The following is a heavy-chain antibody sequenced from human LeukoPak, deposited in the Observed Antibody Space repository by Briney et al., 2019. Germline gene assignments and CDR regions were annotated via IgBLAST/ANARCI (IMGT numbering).Heavy chain of an antibody. D-gene: IGHD3-22*01. J-gene: IGHJ4*02. V-gene: IGHV3-21*04. CDR2: ISSSSSYI. CDR3: AKERTSTRAYYYDSSRTPLGY. CDR1: GFTFSSYS. Sequence: PGGSLRLSCAASGFTFSSYSMNWVRQAPGKGLEWVSSISSSSSYIYYADSVKGRFTISRDNSKNTLYLQMNSLRAEDTAVYYCAKERTSTRAYYYDSSRTPLGYWGQGTLVTVSS.